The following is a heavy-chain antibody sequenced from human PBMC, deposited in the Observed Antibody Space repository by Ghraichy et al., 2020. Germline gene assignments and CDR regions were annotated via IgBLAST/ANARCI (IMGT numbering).Heavy chain of an antibody. J-gene: IGHJ2*01. CDR3: ARDYGDYPYWYFDL. D-gene: IGHD4-17*01. Sequence: GGSLRLSCAASGFTFSSYWMYWVRQAPGKGLVWVSRTNSDGSYTSYADSVKGRFTISRDNAKNTLYLQMNSLRAEDTAVYYCARDYGDYPYWYFDLWGRGTLVTVSS. CDR1: GFTFSSYW. V-gene: IGHV3-74*01. CDR2: TNSDGSYT.